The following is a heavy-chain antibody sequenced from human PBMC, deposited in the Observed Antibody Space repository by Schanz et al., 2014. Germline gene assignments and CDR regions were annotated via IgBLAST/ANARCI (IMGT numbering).Heavy chain of an antibody. CDR2: IKSDGSST. CDR3: ARDHTTESYYSAGPPIDY. V-gene: IGHV3-74*02. Sequence: EVQLLESGGGLVQPGGSLRLSCAASGFTFSSHWMHWVRQDPGKGLVWVARIKSDGSSTSYADSVKGRFTISRDNAKNTLYLQMNSLRAEDTAVYYCARDHTTESYYSAGPPIDYWGQGTLLTVSS. CDR1: GFTFSSHW. D-gene: IGHD1-26*01. J-gene: IGHJ4*02.